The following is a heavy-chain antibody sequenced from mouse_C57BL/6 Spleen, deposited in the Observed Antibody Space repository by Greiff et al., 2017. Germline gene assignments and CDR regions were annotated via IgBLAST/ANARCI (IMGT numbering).Heavy chain of an antibody. D-gene: IGHD1-1*01. J-gene: IGHJ4*01. CDR2: IYPGSGNT. Sequence: VQLQQSGPELVKPGASVKISCKASGYSFPSHYIHWVKQRPGQGLEWIGWIYPGSGNTKYNEKFKGKATLTADTSSSTAYMQLSSLTSEDSAVYYCASEGNYGNYYAMDYWGQGTSVTVSS. CDR1: GYSFPSHY. V-gene: IGHV1-66*01. CDR3: ASEGNYGNYYAMDY.